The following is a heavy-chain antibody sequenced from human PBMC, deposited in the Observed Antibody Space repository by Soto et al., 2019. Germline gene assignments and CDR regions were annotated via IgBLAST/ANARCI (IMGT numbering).Heavy chain of an antibody. CDR1: VDSVSSNSAA. CDR2: TYYRSKWYN. D-gene: IGHD6-13*01. Sequence: PSRTLSRTCDISVDSVSSNSAAWNWIRQCPCRGLELLGRTYYRSKWYNDYAVSVKSRITINPDTSKNQFSLQLNSVTPEDTAVYYCARESSSWYPGDYYYYYMDVWGKGTTVTVSS. J-gene: IGHJ6*03. CDR3: ARESSSWYPGDYYYYYMDV. V-gene: IGHV6-1*01.